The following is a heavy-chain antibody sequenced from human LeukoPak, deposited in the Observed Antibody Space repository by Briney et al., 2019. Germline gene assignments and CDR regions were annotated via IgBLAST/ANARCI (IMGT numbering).Heavy chain of an antibody. D-gene: IGHD3-22*01. CDR2: ISSSGGTI. Sequence: GGSLRLSCAASGFTFSSYEMNWVRQAPGKGLEWVSYISSSGGTIYYADSVKGRFTISRDNAKNSLYLQMNSLRAEDTAVYYCARESDSSEGYFDYWGQGTLATVSS. J-gene: IGHJ4*02. CDR1: GFTFSSYE. CDR3: ARESDSSEGYFDY. V-gene: IGHV3-48*03.